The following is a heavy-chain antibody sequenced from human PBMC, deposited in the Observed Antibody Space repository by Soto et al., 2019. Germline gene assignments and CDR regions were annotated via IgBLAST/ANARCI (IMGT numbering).Heavy chain of an antibody. CDR1: GGSISNTRYY. CDR2: IYYSGST. Sequence: SETLSLTCTVSGGSISNTRYYWGWIRQPPGKGLEWIGSIYYSGSTYYNPSLKSRVTISVETSKNQISLKLSSVTAADTAVYYCARRVPLGYCTTTSCYALAWFDPWGQGTLVTVSS. CDR3: ARRVPLGYCTTTSCYALAWFDP. V-gene: IGHV4-39*01. D-gene: IGHD2-2*01. J-gene: IGHJ5*02.